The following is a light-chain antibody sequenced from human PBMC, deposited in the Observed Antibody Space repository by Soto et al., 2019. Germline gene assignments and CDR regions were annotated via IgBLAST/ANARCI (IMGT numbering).Light chain of an antibody. CDR3: QQRSHWPRT. J-gene: IGKJ1*01. V-gene: IGKV3-11*01. CDR1: QSVSSK. CDR2: GAS. Sequence: EIVMTQSPATLSVSPGEGATLSCRASQSVSSKLAWYQQKPGQAPRLLIYGASTRATGIPDRFSGSGSGTDFTLTISSLEPEDFAVYYCQQRSHWPRTFGQGTKVDIK.